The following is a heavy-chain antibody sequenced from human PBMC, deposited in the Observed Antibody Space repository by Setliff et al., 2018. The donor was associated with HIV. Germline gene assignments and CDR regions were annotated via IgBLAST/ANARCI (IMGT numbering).Heavy chain of an antibody. CDR1: GDSINTHY. J-gene: IGHJ4*02. Sequence: KTSETLSLTCTVSGDSINTHYWSWIRQPPGKGLEWIGCIYHSGRTYYNPSLKSRVTISVDTSKNQFSLKLTSVTAADTAVYYCARDQPQDYDSLTGYYTGRYFDYWGRGTLVTVSS. V-gene: IGHV4-59*11. D-gene: IGHD3-9*01. CDR2: IYHSGRT. CDR3: ARDQPQDYDSLTGYYTGRYFDY.